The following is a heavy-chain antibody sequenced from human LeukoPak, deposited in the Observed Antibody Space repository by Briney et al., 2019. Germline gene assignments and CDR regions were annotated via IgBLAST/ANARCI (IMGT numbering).Heavy chain of an antibody. Sequence: GGSLRLSCAASGFTFSNAWMNWVRQAPGKGLEWVGRIKSKTDGGTTDYAAPVKGRFTISRDDSKNTLYLQMNSLRAEDTAVYYCAKSMSIWFGELFDYWGQGTLVTVSS. CDR1: GFTFSNAW. V-gene: IGHV3-15*07. D-gene: IGHD3-10*01. CDR2: IKSKTDGGTT. CDR3: AKSMSIWFGELFDY. J-gene: IGHJ4*02.